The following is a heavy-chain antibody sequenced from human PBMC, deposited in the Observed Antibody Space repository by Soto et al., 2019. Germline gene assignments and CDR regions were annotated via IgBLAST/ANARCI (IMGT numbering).Heavy chain of an antibody. Sequence: PSETLSLTCAVYGGSFSGYYWSWIRQPPGKGLEWIGEINHSGSTNYNPSLKSRVTISVDTSKNQFSLKLSSVTAADTAVYYCARGIWLRSSFDYWGQGTLVTVSS. CDR3: ARGIWLRSSFDY. D-gene: IGHD5-12*01. J-gene: IGHJ4*02. CDR2: INHSGST. V-gene: IGHV4-34*01. CDR1: GGSFSGYY.